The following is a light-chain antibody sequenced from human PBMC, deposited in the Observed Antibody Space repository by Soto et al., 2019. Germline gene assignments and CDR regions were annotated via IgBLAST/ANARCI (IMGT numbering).Light chain of an antibody. Sequence: QSALTQPASVSGSPGQSITISCTGTSSDVGSYNVVSWYQQHPGKAPKLIIYEVTKWPSGVSDRFSGSKSGNTASLTISGLQAEVEADYHCCSRGSTNPTYAFGTGTKVTVL. V-gene: IGLV2-23*02. J-gene: IGLJ1*01. CDR1: SSDVGSYNV. CDR3: CSRGSTNPTYA. CDR2: EVT.